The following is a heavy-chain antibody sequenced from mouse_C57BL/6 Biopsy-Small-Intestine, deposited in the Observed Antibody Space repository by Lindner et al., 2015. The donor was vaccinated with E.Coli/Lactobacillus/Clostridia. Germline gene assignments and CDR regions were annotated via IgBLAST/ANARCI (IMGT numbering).Heavy chain of an antibody. D-gene: IGHD2-2*01. CDR1: GFPFSSSA. V-gene: IGHV1S18*01. Sequence: SVKVSCKASGFPFSSSAVLWVRQARGQGLDWIGWIVAGSGNTNYAQDFQERVTFTRDLSTNTAYMELSSLRFEDTAVYYCASFDINGYFVLDPWGQGTLVTVS. CDR3: ASFDINGYFVLDP. J-gene: IGHJ3*01. CDR2: IVAGSGNT.